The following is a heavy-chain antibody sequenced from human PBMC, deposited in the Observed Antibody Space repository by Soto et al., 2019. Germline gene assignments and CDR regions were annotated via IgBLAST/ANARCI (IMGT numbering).Heavy chain of an antibody. V-gene: IGHV4-59*01. CDR3: ARATEFRDYGGTGGGIDI. CDR2: IYNSGST. CDR1: GGSISSYY. Sequence: SETLSLTCTVSGGSISSYYWNWIRQPPGKGLEWIGYIYNSGSTNYNPSLKSRVTISVDTSKNQFSLKLTSVTTADTAVYYCARATEFRDYGGTGGGIDIWGQGTTVTVSS. J-gene: IGHJ6*02. D-gene: IGHD4-17*01.